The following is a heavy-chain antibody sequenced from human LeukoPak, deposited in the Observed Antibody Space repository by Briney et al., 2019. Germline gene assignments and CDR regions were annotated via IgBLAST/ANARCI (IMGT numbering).Heavy chain of an antibody. V-gene: IGHV3-30*04. J-gene: IGHJ4*02. CDR2: IADDGKDK. D-gene: IGHD6-25*01. CDR3: ARDRHIAAAGYYFDY. CDR1: GFTFSTYP. Sequence: GGSLRLSCAASGFTFSTYPIHWVRQAPGKGLEWVAVIADDGKDKHYVESVKGRFTISRDNSKNTLYLQMNGLRVEDTAVYYCARDRHIAAAGYYFDYWGQGTLVTVSS.